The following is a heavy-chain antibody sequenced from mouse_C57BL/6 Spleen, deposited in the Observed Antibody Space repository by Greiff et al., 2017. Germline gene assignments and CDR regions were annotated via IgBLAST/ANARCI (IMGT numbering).Heavy chain of an antibody. D-gene: IGHD3-3*01. CDR1: GFTFSDFY. Sequence: EVMLVESGGGLVQSGRSLRLSCATSGFTFSDFYMEWVRQAPGKGLEWIAASRNKANDYTTEYSASVKGRFIVSRDTSQSILYLQMNALRAEDTAIYYCARDGGWEDFDVWGTGTTVTVSS. J-gene: IGHJ1*03. V-gene: IGHV7-1*01. CDR2: SRNKANDYTT. CDR3: ARDGGWEDFDV.